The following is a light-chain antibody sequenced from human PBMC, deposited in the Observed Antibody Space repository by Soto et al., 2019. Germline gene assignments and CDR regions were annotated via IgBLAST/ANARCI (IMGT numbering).Light chain of an antibody. J-gene: IGKJ4*02. CDR2: AAS. Sequence: DVQMTQSPSSLSASVGDRVTITCRASQDIKDWLAWYQQKPAKAPTSLISAASNLQPGVPSRFSGSASGTEFTLTITSQHPKDSASYYCQQYNIYPLTFGGGTKVEIK. V-gene: IGKV1D-16*01. CDR1: QDIKDW. CDR3: QQYNIYPLT.